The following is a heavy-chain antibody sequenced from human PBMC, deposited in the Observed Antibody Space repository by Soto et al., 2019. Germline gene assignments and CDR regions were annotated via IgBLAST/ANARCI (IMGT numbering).Heavy chain of an antibody. D-gene: IGHD2-21*01. CDR2: ISYDGSNK. J-gene: IGHJ4*02. V-gene: IGHV3-30*18. CDR3: AKLSLFGGGEDY. CDR1: GFTFSSYA. Sequence: QVQLVESGGGVVQPGRSLRLSCAASGFTFSSYAMHWVRQAPGKGLEWVAVISYDGSNKYYADSVKGRFTISRDNSKNTLYLQMNSLRAEDTAVYYCAKLSLFGGGEDYWGQGTLVTVSS.